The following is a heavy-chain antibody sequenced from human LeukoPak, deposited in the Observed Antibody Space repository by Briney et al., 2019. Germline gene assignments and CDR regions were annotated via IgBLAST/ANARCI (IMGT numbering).Heavy chain of an antibody. V-gene: IGHV3-23*01. CDR1: GLTFSNYA. CDR2: ISGSGDNT. J-gene: IGHJ4*02. CDR3: ARGLIGYSPSGIGSFR. D-gene: IGHD3-10*01. Sequence: GGSLRLSCAASGLTFSNYAMTWVRHAPGKGLEWVSAISGSGDNTYYVDSVQGRFTISRDNSKNTLYLQMNSLRAEDTAVYYCARGLIGYSPSGIGSFRWGQGTPVIVSS.